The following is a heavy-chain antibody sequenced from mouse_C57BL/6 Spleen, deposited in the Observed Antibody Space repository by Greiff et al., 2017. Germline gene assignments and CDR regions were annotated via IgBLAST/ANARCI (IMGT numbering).Heavy chain of an antibody. J-gene: IGHJ4*01. D-gene: IGHD4-1*01. Sequence: EVKLMESGGGLVQPGGSMKLSCVASGFTFSNYWMNWVRQSPEKGLEWVAQIRLKSDNYATHYAESVKGRFTISRDDSKSSVYLQMNNLRAEDTGIYYCTANWDMDYWGQGTSVTVSS. CDR2: IRLKSDNYAT. V-gene: IGHV6-3*01. CDR1: GFTFSNYW. CDR3: TANWDMDY.